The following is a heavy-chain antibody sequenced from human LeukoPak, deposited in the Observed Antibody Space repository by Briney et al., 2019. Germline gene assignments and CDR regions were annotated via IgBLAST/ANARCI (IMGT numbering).Heavy chain of an antibody. CDR3: ARGVVVVPAQGDAFDI. J-gene: IGHJ3*02. CDR2: IYYSGST. Sequence: SETLSLTCTVSGGSISSYYWSWIRQPPGKGLEWIGYIYYSGSTNYNPSLKSRVTISVDTSKNQFSLKLSSVTAADTAVYYCARGVVVVPAQGDAFDIWGQGTMVTVSS. V-gene: IGHV4-59*01. CDR1: GGSISSYY. D-gene: IGHD2-2*01.